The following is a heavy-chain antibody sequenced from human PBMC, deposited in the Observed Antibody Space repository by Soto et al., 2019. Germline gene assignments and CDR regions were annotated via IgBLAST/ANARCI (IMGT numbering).Heavy chain of an antibody. CDR1: GGTFSSYA. J-gene: IGHJ5*02. CDR2: IIPIFGTA. V-gene: IGHV1-69*13. Sequence: SVKVSCKASGGTFSSYAISWVRQAPGQGLEWMGGIIPIFGTANYAQKFQGRVTITADESTSTAYMELSSLRSEDTAVYYCARREGYCSSTSCYRLWFDPWGQGTLVTVSS. D-gene: IGHD2-2*01. CDR3: ARREGYCSSTSCYRLWFDP.